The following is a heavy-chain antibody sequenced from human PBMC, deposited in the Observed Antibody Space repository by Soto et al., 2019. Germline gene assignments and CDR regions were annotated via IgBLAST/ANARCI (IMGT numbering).Heavy chain of an antibody. J-gene: IGHJ4*02. CDR1: GGTVSNSA. CDR3: GRGSSWTKVEY. V-gene: IGHV1-69*18. CDR2: IIPIFGPA. Sequence: QGQMVQSGAEVKKPGSSVKVSCKASGGTVSNSAISWLRQAPGQGLEWMGRIIPIFGPATYSQKFQDRVTITADESTGTGYMELGSLTSEDTAVYFCGRGSSWTKVEYWGQGTLVTVSS. D-gene: IGHD6-13*01.